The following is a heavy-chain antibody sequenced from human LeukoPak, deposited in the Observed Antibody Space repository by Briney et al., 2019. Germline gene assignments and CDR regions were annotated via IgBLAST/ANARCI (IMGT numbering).Heavy chain of an antibody. D-gene: IGHD6-19*01. J-gene: IGHJ4*02. CDR2: IYHSGST. CDR1: GYSISSGYY. Sequence: SETLSLTCIVSGYSISSGYYWGWVRQPPGKGLEWIANIYHSGSTYYNPSLKSRVTISVDTSKNQFSLKLSSVTAADTAIYYCARVGRAGSLFAYWGQGTLVTVSS. V-gene: IGHV4-38-2*02. CDR3: ARVGRAGSLFAY.